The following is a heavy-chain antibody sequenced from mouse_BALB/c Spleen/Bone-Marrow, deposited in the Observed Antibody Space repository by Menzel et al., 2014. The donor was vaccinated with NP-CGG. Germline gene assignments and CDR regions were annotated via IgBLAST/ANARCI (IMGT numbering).Heavy chain of an antibody. CDR2: INPGSGST. CDR1: GYAFTDYL. Sequence: VQLQQSGAELVRPGTSVKVSCKASGYAFTDYLMEWLKQRPGQGLEWIGVINPGSGSTNYNEKFKDKATLTADTSSNTAYMQLSSPTSDDSAVYFCARYDGYLDYWGQGTTLTVSS. D-gene: IGHD2-3*01. CDR3: ARYDGYLDY. J-gene: IGHJ2*01. V-gene: IGHV1-54*01.